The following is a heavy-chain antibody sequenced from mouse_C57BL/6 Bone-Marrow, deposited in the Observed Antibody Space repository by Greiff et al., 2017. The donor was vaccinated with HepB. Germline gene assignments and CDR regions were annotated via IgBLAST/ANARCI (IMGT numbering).Heavy chain of an antibody. D-gene: IGHD3-2*02. Sequence: QVQLQQSGAELVKPGASVKMSCKASGYTFTSYWITWVKQRPGQGLEWIGDIYPGSGSTNYNEKFKSKATLTVDTSSSTAYMQLSSLTAEDSAVYYSAREGLRRLYCDNGGQGTTLTGSS. CDR2: IYPGSGST. J-gene: IGHJ2*01. CDR1: GYTFTSYW. V-gene: IGHV1-55*01. CDR3: AREGLRRLYCDN.